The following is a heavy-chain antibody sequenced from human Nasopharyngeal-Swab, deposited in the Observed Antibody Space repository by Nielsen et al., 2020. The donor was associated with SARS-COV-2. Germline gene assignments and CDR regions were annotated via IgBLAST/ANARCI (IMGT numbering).Heavy chain of an antibody. CDR3: ARMTTVPVLYYFDY. Sequence: SETLSLTCTVSGGSISSGGYYWSWIRQHPGKGLEWIGYIYYSGSTYYNPSLKSRVTISVDTSKNQFSLKLSSVTAADTAVYYCARMTTVPVLYYFDYWGQGNLVTVSS. CDR1: GGSISSGGYY. J-gene: IGHJ4*02. V-gene: IGHV4-31*03. D-gene: IGHD4-11*01. CDR2: IYYSGST.